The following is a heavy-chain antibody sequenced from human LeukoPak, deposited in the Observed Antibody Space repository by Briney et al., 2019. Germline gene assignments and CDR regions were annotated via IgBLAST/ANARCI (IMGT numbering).Heavy chain of an antibody. Sequence: GGSLRLSCAASGFTFSSYWMHWVRQAPGKGLVWVSRINSDGSSTSYADSVKGRFTISRDNAKNSLYLQMNSLRAEDTALYHCARDQMVRGVTTYDYWGQGTLVTVSS. CDR1: GFTFSSYW. J-gene: IGHJ4*02. D-gene: IGHD3-10*01. CDR2: INSDGSST. V-gene: IGHV3-74*01. CDR3: ARDQMVRGVTTYDY.